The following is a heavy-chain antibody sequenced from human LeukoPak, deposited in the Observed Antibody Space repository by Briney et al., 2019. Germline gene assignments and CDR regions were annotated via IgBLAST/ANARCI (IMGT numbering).Heavy chain of an antibody. CDR1: VDSISISY. CDR2: IHTSGST. Sequence: SETLSLTCTVSVDSISISYWGCIRQPAGKGLEWIGRIHTSGSTYYSPSLKSRVTMSVDTSTNQFSLKLSSVTAADTAMDYCARVRLGRGLDYWGQGNLVTVSS. J-gene: IGHJ4*02. D-gene: IGHD6-19*01. CDR3: ARVRLGRGLDY. V-gene: IGHV4-4*07.